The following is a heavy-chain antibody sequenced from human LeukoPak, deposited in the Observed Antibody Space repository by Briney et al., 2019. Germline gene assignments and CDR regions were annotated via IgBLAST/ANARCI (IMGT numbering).Heavy chain of an antibody. Sequence: PGGSLRLSCAASGFTFSNYGLSWVRQAPGKGLEWVSAISGGGSATYYADSVKGRFTISRDNSKNTLFLQMNTLRADDTAVYYCAGGAGVYYYGMDVWGQGISVTVSS. CDR3: AGGAGVYYYGMDV. CDR2: ISGGGSAT. CDR1: GFTFSNYG. J-gene: IGHJ6*02. V-gene: IGHV3-23*01.